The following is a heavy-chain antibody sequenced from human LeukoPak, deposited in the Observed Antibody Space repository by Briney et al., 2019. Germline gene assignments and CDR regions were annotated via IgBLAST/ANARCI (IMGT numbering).Heavy chain of an antibody. CDR3: ARIGVYGDAFDI. J-gene: IGHJ3*02. D-gene: IGHD2-8*01. CDR2: IKQDGSEK. Sequence: QPGGSLRLSCAASGFTFSRNWMSWVRQAPGKGLEWVANIKQDGSEKKYVDSVKGRFTISRDNAKNSLYLQMNSLRAKDTAVYYCARIGVYGDAFDIRGQGTMVTVSS. CDR1: GFTFSRNW. V-gene: IGHV3-7*05.